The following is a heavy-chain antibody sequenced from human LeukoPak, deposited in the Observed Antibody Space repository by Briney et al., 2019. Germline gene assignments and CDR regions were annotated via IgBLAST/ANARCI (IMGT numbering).Heavy chain of an antibody. V-gene: IGHV3-23*01. J-gene: IGHJ3*02. CDR2: ISGSGGST. D-gene: IGHD6-19*01. CDR3: AKSKTVAEKRDAFDI. CDR1: GSTFSSYA. Sequence: GGSLRLSCAASGSTFSSYAMSWVRQAPGEGLEWVSAISGSGGSTYYADSVKGRFTISRDNSKNTLYLQMNSLRAEDTAVYYCAKSKTVAEKRDAFDIWGQGTMVTVSS.